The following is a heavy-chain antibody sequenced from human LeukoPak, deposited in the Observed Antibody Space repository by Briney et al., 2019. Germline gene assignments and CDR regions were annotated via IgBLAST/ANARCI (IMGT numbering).Heavy chain of an antibody. CDR2: IYYSGST. Sequence: SETLSLTCTVSGGSISGSSYYWGWIRQPPGKGLEWIGSIYYSGSTYYNPSLKSRVTISVDTSKNQFSLKLSSVTAADTAVYYCARGTTVTPLAADYWGQGTLVTVSS. D-gene: IGHD4-17*01. V-gene: IGHV4-39*07. J-gene: IGHJ4*02. CDR3: ARGTTVTPLAADY. CDR1: GGSISGSSYY.